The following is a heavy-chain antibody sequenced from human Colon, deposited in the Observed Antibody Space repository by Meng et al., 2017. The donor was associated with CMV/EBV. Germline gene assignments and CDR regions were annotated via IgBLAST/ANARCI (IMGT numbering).Heavy chain of an antibody. CDR3: APSFGESPFDY. V-gene: IGHV1-8*01. CDR2: MNPNSGNT. D-gene: IGHD3-10*01. Sequence: QVQLGQSGAEVKKPGASGKVSCKASGYTFTIYDINWVRQATGQGLEWMGWMNPNSGNTGYAQKFKGRVTMTRNTSISTAYMELSSLRSEDTAVYYCAPSFGESPFDYWGQGTLVTVSS. CDR1: GYTFTIYD. J-gene: IGHJ4*02.